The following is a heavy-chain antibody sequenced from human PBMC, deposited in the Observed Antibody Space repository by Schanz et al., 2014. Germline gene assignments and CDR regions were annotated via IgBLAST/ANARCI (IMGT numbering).Heavy chain of an antibody. J-gene: IGHJ4*02. CDR2: ISGSGGDT. D-gene: IGHD6-13*01. V-gene: IGHV3-23*04. Sequence: EVQLVESGGGLVEPGGSLRLSCAVSGFTVNTNYMSWVRQAPGKGLEWVSAISGSGGDTYYADSVKGRFTTSRDNSKNTMYLQMNGLRDEDTAVYYCATETYSSSWCFDYWGQGTLVTVSS. CDR3: ATETYSSSWCFDY. CDR1: GFTVNTNY.